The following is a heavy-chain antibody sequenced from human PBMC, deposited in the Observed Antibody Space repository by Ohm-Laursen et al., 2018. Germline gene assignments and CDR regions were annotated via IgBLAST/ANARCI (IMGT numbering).Heavy chain of an antibody. J-gene: IGHJ3*02. CDR1: GFTFSTYT. Sequence: SLRLSCAAAGFTFSTYTMNWVRQAPGKGLEWVSYISSSSRTIYHADSVKGRFTISRDNAKNSLYLQMKSLRAEDTAVYYCAREYSSSSGRAFDIWGQGTMVTVSS. D-gene: IGHD6-6*01. CDR3: AREYSSSSGRAFDI. V-gene: IGHV3-48*01. CDR2: ISSSSRTI.